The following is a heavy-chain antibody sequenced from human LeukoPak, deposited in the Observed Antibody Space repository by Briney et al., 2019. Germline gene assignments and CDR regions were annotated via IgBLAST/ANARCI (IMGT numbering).Heavy chain of an antibody. CDR1: GFTFSSYG. D-gene: IGHD3-22*01. V-gene: IGHV3-30*18. CDR3: AKDHVYDSSGHYYMFGS. J-gene: IGHJ4*02. CDR2: ISSDGSNK. Sequence: GGSLRLSCAASGFTFSSYGMHWVRQAPGKGLEWMAVISSDGSNKYYVDSVKGRFTISRDNSKNTLYLQMNSLRAEDTAVYYCAKDHVYDSSGHYYMFGSWGLGTLVTVSS.